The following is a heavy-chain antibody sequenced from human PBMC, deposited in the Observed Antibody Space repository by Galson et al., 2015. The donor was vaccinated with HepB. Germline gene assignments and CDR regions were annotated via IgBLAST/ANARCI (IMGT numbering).Heavy chain of an antibody. CDR2: ISGIDGST. V-gene: IGHV3-23*01. CDR1: GFTVSSSY. D-gene: IGHD5-12*01. J-gene: IGHJ4*02. CDR3: ARQLAIDY. Sequence: SLRLSCAASGFTVSSSYVIWVRQAPGKGLEWVSGISGIDGSTYYADSVKGRFTISRDNSKNTLFLQMNSLRADDTAVYYCARQLAIDYWGQGTLVTVSS.